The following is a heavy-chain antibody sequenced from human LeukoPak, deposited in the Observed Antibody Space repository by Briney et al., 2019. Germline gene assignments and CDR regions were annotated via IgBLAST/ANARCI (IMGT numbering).Heavy chain of an antibody. CDR2: ISSSGSTI. J-gene: IGHJ3*02. CDR1: GFTFSSYS. D-gene: IGHD3-22*01. V-gene: IGHV3-48*04. CDR3: ARRGYYYDSSGYYYNNAFDI. Sequence: PGGSLRLSCAASGFTFSSYSMNWVRQAPGKGLEWVSYISSSGSTIYYADSVKGRFTISRDNAKNSLYLQMNSLRAEDTAVYYCARRGYYYDSSGYYYNNAFDIWGQGTMVTVSS.